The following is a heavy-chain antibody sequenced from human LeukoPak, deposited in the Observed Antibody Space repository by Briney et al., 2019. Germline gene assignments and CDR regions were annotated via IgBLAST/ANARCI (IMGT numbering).Heavy chain of an antibody. V-gene: IGHV3-23*01. J-gene: IGHJ4*02. CDR1: GFIFSTYA. CDR2: IGGSGTGT. D-gene: IGHD5-18*01. CDR3: ARGFRRGYSYGYNFDY. Sequence: GGSLRLSCAASGFIFSTYAMSWVRQAPGKGLEWVSAIGGSGTGTFYADSVKGRFTISRDNAKNSLYLQMNSLRAEDTAVYYCARGFRRGYSYGYNFDYCGQGTLVTVSS.